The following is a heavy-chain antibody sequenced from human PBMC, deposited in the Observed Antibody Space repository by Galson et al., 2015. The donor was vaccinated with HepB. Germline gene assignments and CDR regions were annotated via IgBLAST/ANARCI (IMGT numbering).Heavy chain of an antibody. J-gene: IGHJ2*01. Sequence: SLRLSCAASGFTFSSYAMSWVRQAPGKGLEWVSAISGSGGSTYYADSVKGRFTISRDNSKNTLYLQMNSLRAEDTAVYYCAKETNMGIWFGELSWYFDLWGRGTLVTVSS. V-gene: IGHV3-23*01. D-gene: IGHD3-10*01. CDR3: AKETNMGIWFGELSWYFDL. CDR1: GFTFSSYA. CDR2: ISGSGGST.